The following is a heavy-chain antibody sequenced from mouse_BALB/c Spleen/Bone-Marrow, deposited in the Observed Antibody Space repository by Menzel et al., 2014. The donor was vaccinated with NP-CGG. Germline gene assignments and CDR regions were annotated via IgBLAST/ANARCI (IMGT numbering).Heavy chain of an antibody. CDR1: EYEFPSHD. V-gene: IGHV5-2*01. J-gene: IGHJ3*01. D-gene: IGHD2-2*01. Sequence: EVKLQESGGGLVQPGESLKLSCESTEYEFPSHDMSWVRKTLEKRLELVAAINSDGGSTYYPDTMERRFIISRDNTKKTLYLQMSSLRSEDTALYYCARHGGYDPFAYWGQGTLVTVSA. CDR2: INSDGGST. CDR3: ARHGGYDPFAY.